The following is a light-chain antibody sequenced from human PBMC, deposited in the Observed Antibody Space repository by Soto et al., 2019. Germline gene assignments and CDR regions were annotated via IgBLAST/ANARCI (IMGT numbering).Light chain of an antibody. Sequence: QSALTQPPSASGSPGQSVTISCTGTSSDVGGYNYVSWYQQHPGKAPKLMIYEVSKRPSGVPDRFSGSKSGNAASLTVSGLRAEDEADYYCSSYAGSNQLIFGGGTKLTVL. CDR1: SSDVGGYNY. V-gene: IGLV2-8*01. CDR2: EVS. J-gene: IGLJ2*01. CDR3: SSYAGSNQLI.